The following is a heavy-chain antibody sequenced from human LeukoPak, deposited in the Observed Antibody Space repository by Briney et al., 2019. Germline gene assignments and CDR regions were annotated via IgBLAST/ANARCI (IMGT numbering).Heavy chain of an antibody. Sequence: PSETLSLTCSVSAGSFSSYYWSWVRQPPGKGLEWIGYIYYSGTTNYNPSLKSRVTFSVGTSKSQFSMKLSSVTAADTAVYYCARGNNFDISGYYFYWYFDLWGRGTLVTVSS. D-gene: IGHD3-22*01. J-gene: IGHJ2*01. CDR2: IYYSGTT. CDR3: ARGNNFDISGYYFYWYFDL. V-gene: IGHV4-59*01. CDR1: AGSFSSYY.